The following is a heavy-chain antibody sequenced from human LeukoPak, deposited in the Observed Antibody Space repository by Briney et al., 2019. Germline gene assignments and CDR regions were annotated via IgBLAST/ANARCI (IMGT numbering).Heavy chain of an antibody. V-gene: IGHV1-2*02. CDR3: ARPQEEDGYNYNWAFDY. CDR2: INPNSGAT. D-gene: IGHD5-24*01. CDR1: GYTFVGYY. J-gene: IGHJ4*02. Sequence: ASVKVSCKASGYTFVGYYLHWVRQAPGQGLEWMGWINPNSGATNYARNFQGRVTMARDTSVSTVYMDLSSLRSDDTAVYYCARPQEEDGYNYNWAFDYWGQGTLVTVSS.